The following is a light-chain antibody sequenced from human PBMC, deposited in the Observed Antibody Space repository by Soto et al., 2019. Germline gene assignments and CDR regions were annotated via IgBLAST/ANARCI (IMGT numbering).Light chain of an antibody. CDR3: QQTYSIAWT. V-gene: IGKV1-39*01. J-gene: IGKJ1*01. CDR1: QSINTY. CDR2: AAS. Sequence: DIQMTQSPSSLSASVRDRVTITCRASQSINTYLNWYRQKSGKAPELLIYAASSLQSGVPSRFSGSGSGTDFTLTISSLQPEDFATYYCQQTYSIAWTFGQGTEVEIK.